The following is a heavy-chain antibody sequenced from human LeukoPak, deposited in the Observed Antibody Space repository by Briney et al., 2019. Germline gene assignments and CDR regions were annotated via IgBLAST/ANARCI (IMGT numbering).Heavy chain of an antibody. CDR2: IIPIFGTA. D-gene: IGHD5-18*01. J-gene: IGHJ3*02. Sequence: ASVKVSCKASGGTFSSYAISWVRQAPGQGLEWMGGIIPIFGTANYAQKFQGRVTITADESTSTAYMELSSLRSEDTAVYYCARGRYSYGPTHYAFDIWGQGTMVTVSS. CDR1: GGTFSSYA. V-gene: IGHV1-69*13. CDR3: ARGRYSYGPTHYAFDI.